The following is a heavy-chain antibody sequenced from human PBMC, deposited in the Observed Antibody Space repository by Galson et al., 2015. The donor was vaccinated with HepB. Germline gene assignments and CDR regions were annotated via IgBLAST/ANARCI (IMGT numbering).Heavy chain of an antibody. Sequence: SLRLSCAASGFTFSRNAIHWVRQAPGKGLEWVAVISSDGSHKYYAGSVRGRFTMSRDNSKNTVYLQMGSLRAEDTAVYYCARPHCSGGRCYLYYYAMDVWGQGTTVTVSS. J-gene: IGHJ6*02. D-gene: IGHD2-15*01. V-gene: IGHV3-30*04. CDR2: ISSDGSHK. CDR3: ARPHCSGGRCYLYYYAMDV. CDR1: GFTFSRNA.